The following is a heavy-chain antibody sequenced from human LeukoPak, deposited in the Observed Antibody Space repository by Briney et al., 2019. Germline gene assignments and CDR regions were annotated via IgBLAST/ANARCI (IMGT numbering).Heavy chain of an antibody. D-gene: IGHD3-22*01. CDR1: GFTFSSYS. Sequence: GGSLRLSCAASGFTFSSYSMNWVRQTPGKGLEWVSSISSRSTYIYYADSVKGRFTISRDNAKNSLYLQMNSLRAEDTAVYYCARGPPYYDSSGFGLDFDYWGQGTLVTVSS. J-gene: IGHJ4*02. CDR3: ARGPPYYDSSGFGLDFDY. V-gene: IGHV3-21*01. CDR2: ISSRSTYI.